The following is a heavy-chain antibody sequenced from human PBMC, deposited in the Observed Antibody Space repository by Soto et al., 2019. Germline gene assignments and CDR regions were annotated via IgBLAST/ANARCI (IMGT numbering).Heavy chain of an antibody. J-gene: IGHJ5*02. CDR1: GYTFTTFW. CDR3: ARLYCSSSTCDSWFDP. CDR2: IDPRDSYT. V-gene: IGHV5-10-1*01. Sequence: GESLKISFTGFGYTFTTFWICWVRQMPGRGLEWMGRIDPRDSYTNYSPSFQGHVTISADKSISTAYLQWGSLKASDTAMYYCARLYCSSSTCDSWFDPWGQGTLVTVS. D-gene: IGHD2-2*01.